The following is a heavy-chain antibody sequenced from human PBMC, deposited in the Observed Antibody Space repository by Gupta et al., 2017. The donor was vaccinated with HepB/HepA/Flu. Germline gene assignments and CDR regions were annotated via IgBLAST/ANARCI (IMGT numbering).Heavy chain of an antibody. J-gene: IGHJ4*02. CDR2: ISGYNGNT. CDR3: ARDLPSAGYSYGYIY. D-gene: IGHD5-18*01. CDR1: AYTFTNYG. V-gene: IGHV1-18*01. Sequence: QIQLVQSGGEVKKPGASVKVSCKASAYTFTNYGISWVRQAPGQGLEWMGWISGYNGNTNYAQKFQGRVTMTTDTSTSTAYMELRSLRSDDTAVYYCARDLPSAGYSYGYIYWGQGTLVTVSS.